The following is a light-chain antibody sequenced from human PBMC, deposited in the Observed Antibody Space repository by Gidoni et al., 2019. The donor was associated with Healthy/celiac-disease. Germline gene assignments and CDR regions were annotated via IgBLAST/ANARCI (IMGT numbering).Light chain of an antibody. CDR3: QQYDNLPRT. J-gene: IGKJ1*01. Sequence: DIQMTQSPSSLSASVGDRVTITCQASQDLSNYLNWYQQKPGKAHKLLIYDASNLETGVPSRFSGSGSGTDFTFTISSLQPEDIATYYCQQYDNLPRTFGQGTKVEIK. V-gene: IGKV1-33*01. CDR1: QDLSNY. CDR2: DAS.